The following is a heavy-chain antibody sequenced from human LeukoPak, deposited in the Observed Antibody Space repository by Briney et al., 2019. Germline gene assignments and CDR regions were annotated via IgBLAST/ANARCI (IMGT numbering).Heavy chain of an antibody. J-gene: IGHJ3*02. D-gene: IGHD3-22*01. Sequence: SETLSLTCTVSGGSISSYYWSWIRQPPGKGLEWIGYIYYSGSTNYNPSLKSRVTISVDTSKNQFSLKLSSVTAADTAVYYCASGSYYYDSSGYYTLSAFDIWGQRTMVTVSS. CDR2: IYYSGST. CDR1: GGSISSYY. V-gene: IGHV4-59*01. CDR3: ASGSYYYDSSGYYTLSAFDI.